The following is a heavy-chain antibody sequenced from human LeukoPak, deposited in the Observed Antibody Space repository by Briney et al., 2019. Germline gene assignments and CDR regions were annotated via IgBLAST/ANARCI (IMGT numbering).Heavy chain of an antibody. CDR1: GGSISSYY. Sequence: KPSETLSLTCTVSGGSISSYYWSWIRQPPGKGLEWIGYIYYSGSTNYNPSLKSRVTISVDTSKNQSSLKLSSVTAADTAVYYCAREDSSSWSGLGFDPWGQGTLVTVSS. J-gene: IGHJ5*02. CDR2: IYYSGST. D-gene: IGHD6-13*01. V-gene: IGHV4-59*01. CDR3: AREDSSSWSGLGFDP.